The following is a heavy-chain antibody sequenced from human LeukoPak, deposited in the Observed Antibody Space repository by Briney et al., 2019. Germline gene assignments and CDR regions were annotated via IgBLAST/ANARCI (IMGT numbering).Heavy chain of an antibody. V-gene: IGHV4-39*01. D-gene: IGHD2-2*01. Sequence: SETLSLTCTVSGGSISSSSYYWGWIRQPPGKGLEWIGSIYYSGSTYYNPSLKSRVTISVDTSKNQFSLKLSSVTAADTAVYYCARQAADIVVVPAALNWFDPWGQGTLVTVSS. CDR3: ARQAADIVVVPAALNWFDP. CDR1: GGSISSSSYY. CDR2: IYYSGST. J-gene: IGHJ5*02.